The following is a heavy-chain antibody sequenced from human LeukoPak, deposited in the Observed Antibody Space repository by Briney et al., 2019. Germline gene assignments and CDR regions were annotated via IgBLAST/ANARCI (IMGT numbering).Heavy chain of an antibody. D-gene: IGHD3-9*01. CDR2: ISAYNGNT. Sequence: ASVKVSCKASGYTFTSYGISWVRQAPGQGLEWMGWISAYNGNTNYAQKLQGRVTMTTDTSTSTAYMELRSLRSDDTAVYYCATPLGADILTGYYGSSASTLAFDYWGQGTLVTVSS. CDR3: ATPLGADILTGYYGSSASTLAFDY. J-gene: IGHJ4*02. V-gene: IGHV1-18*01. CDR1: GYTFTSYG.